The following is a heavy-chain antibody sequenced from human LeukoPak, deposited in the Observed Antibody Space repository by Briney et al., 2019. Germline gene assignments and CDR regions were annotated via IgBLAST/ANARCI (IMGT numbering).Heavy chain of an antibody. CDR3: ARQRRYCSGSSCYPYYFDY. J-gene: IGHJ4*02. CDR2: INHSGST. V-gene: IGHV4-34*01. CDR1: GGSFSGYY. Sequence: SETLSLTCAVYGGSFSGYYWSWIRQPPGKGLEWIGEINHSGSTNYNPSLKSRVTISVDTSKNQFSLKLSSVTAADTAVYYCARQRRYCSGSSCYPYYFDYWGQGTLVTVSS. D-gene: IGHD2-15*01.